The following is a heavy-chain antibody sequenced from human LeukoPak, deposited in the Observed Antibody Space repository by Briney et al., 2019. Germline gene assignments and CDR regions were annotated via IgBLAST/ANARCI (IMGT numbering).Heavy chain of an antibody. CDR3: ARGGGYASDY. CDR2: IKQDGSEK. V-gene: IGHV3-7*01. D-gene: IGHD5-12*01. CDR1: GFTFSCYW. Sequence: GGSLRLSCAASGFTFSCYWMSWVRQAPGKGLEWVANIKQDGSEKFYVDSVKGRFTISRGNAKNSLYLQVNSLRAEDTAVYYCARGGGYASDYWGQGTLVTASS. J-gene: IGHJ4*02.